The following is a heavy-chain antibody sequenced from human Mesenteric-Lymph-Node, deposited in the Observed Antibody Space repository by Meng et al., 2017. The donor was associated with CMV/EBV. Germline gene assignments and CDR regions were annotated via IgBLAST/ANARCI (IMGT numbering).Heavy chain of an antibody. J-gene: IGHJ3*02. CDR1: GFTFSSYA. CDR2: ISPSGGST. D-gene: IGHD1-26*01. V-gene: IGHV3-23*01. CDR3: AKSKSDYYNDAFDI. Sequence: GGSLRLSCAASGFTFSSYAMSWVRQAPGKGLEWVSGISPSGGSTYYVDSVKGRFTISRDKSKSTMYLQMNSLRAEDTALCYRAKSKSDYYNDAFDIWGQGTMVTVSS.